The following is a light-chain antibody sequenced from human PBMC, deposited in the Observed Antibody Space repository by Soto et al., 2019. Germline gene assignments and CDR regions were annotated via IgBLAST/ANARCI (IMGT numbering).Light chain of an antibody. Sequence: EIVLTQSPGILSLSPGERATLSCRASQSVSSDFLAWYQQKPGQAPRLLIYGASTRATGIPDRFSGSGSETDFSLIISRLEPEDVALYYCQQYDTSPITFGQGTRLQIK. CDR2: GAS. CDR3: QQYDTSPIT. V-gene: IGKV3-20*01. J-gene: IGKJ5*01. CDR1: QSVSSDF.